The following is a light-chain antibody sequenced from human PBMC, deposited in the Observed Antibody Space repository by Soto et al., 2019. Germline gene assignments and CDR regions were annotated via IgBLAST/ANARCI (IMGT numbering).Light chain of an antibody. CDR1: SSDIGYYNY. CDR3: CSYTSSNPVI. V-gene: IGLV2-14*01. CDR2: EVS. J-gene: IGLJ2*01. Sequence: QSALTQPASVSGSPGQSITISCTGTSSDIGYYNYVSWYQQHPGKAPKLMIYEVSNRPSGVSNRFSGSKSDNTASLTISGLQAEDEADYYCCSYTSSNPVIFGGGFKLTVL.